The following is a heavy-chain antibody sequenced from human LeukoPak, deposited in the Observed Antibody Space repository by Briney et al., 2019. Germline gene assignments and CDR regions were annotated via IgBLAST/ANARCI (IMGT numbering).Heavy chain of an antibody. CDR2: IIGSSGDT. V-gene: IGHV3-23*01. CDR1: GFRFSNFA. J-gene: IGHJ4*02. D-gene: IGHD5-12*01. Sequence: PGWSLRLSCAASGFRFSNFAMSWVRQAPGKGLEWVSLIIGSSGDTLYADSVKGRFTISRDISKNRLYLQMNSLRAEDTALYYCAKGAYDYIEMGYFDDWGQGTLVTVSS. CDR3: AKGAYDYIEMGYFDD.